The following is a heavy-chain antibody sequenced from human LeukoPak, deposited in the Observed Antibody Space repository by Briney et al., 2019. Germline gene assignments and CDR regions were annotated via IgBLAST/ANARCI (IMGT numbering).Heavy chain of an antibody. Sequence: ASVKVSCKASGYTFTSYGISWVRQAPGQGLEWMGWISAYNGNTNYAQKLQGRVTMTTDTSTSTAYMELRSLRSDDTAVYYCARDHTYYYGSGSNNWFDPWGQGTLVTASS. J-gene: IGHJ5*02. D-gene: IGHD3-10*01. CDR3: ARDHTYYYGSGSNNWFDP. CDR1: GYTFTSYG. V-gene: IGHV1-18*01. CDR2: ISAYNGNT.